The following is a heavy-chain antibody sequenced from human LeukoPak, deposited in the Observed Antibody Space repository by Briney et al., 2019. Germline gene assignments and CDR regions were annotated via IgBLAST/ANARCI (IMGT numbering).Heavy chain of an antibody. Sequence: SETPSLTCAVSGGSVSSDNYWSWVRQSPGKGLEWIGEFYRSGIINYNPSLKNRVTMSIDNSNNQFSLRLSSVTAADTAVYYCARLPTPRAIVATIGDYFDYWGQGTLVTVSS. D-gene: IGHD5-12*01. V-gene: IGHV4-4*02. J-gene: IGHJ4*02. CDR1: GGSVSSDNY. CDR2: FYRSGII. CDR3: ARLPTPRAIVATIGDYFDY.